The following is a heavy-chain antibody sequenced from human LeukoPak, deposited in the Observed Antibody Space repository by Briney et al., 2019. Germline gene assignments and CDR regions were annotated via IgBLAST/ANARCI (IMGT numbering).Heavy chain of an antibody. D-gene: IGHD4-17*01. CDR1: GFTFSSYE. J-gene: IGHJ4*02. V-gene: IGHV3-48*03. CDR3: VYGDFVRTVNYFDY. CDR2: ISSSGSTI. Sequence: TGGSLRLSCAASGFTFSSYEMNWVRQAPGKGLEWVSYISSSGSTIYYADSVKGRFTISRDNSKNSLFLQMTSLRAEDTAVYYCVYGDFVRTVNYFDYWGQGTLVTVSS.